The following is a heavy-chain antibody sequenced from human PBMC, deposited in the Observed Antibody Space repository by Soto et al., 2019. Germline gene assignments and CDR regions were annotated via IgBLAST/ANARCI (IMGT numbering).Heavy chain of an antibody. J-gene: IGHJ6*02. V-gene: IGHV4-30-4*01. CDR1: GGSISSGDYY. Sequence: QVQLQESGPGLVKPSQTLSLTCTVSGGSISSGDYYWSWIRQPPGKGLEWIGYIYYSGSTYYNPFLKSRVTISVDTSKNQFSLKLSSVTAADTAVYYCARDSCSGGSCYYYYGMDVWGQGTTVTVSS. D-gene: IGHD2-15*01. CDR3: ARDSCSGGSCYYYYGMDV. CDR2: IYYSGST.